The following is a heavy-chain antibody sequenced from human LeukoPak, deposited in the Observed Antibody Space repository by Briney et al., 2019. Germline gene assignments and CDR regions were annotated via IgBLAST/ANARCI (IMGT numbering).Heavy chain of an antibody. CDR3: ARDRPLGQWLANLDY. J-gene: IGHJ4*02. V-gene: IGHV3-30-3*01. CDR1: GFTFSSYA. D-gene: IGHD6-19*01. CDR2: ISYDGSNK. Sequence: GRSLRLSCAASGFTFSSYAMHWVRQAPGKGLEWVAGISYDGSNKYYADSVKGRFTISRDNSKNTLYLQMNSLRAEDTAVYYCARDRPLGQWLANLDYWGQGTLVTVSS.